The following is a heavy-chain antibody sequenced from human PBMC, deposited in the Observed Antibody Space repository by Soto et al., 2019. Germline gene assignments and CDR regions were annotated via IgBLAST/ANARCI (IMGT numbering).Heavy chain of an antibody. J-gene: IGHJ3*02. CDR1: GGSISSGDYY. CDR2: IYYSGST. V-gene: IGHV4-30-4*01. D-gene: IGHD6-13*01. Sequence: QVQLQESGPGLVKPSQTLSLTCTVSGGSISSGDYYWSWIRQPPGKGLEWIGYIYYSGSTYYKPCLKSRVTISVDTSKNQFSLKLSSVTAADTAVYYCARYSSSWLNAFDIWGQGTMVTVSS. CDR3: ARYSSSWLNAFDI.